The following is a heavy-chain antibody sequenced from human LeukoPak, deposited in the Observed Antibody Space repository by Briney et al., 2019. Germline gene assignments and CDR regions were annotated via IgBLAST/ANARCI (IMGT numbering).Heavy chain of an antibody. Sequence: SETLSLTCAVYGGSFSGYYWSWIRQPPGKGLEWIGEINHSGSTNYNPSLKSRVTISVDRSKNQFSLKLSSVTAADTAVYYCARGPHDSSGYYDYWGQGTLVTVSS. D-gene: IGHD3-22*01. CDR2: INHSGST. CDR1: GGSFSGYY. J-gene: IGHJ4*02. V-gene: IGHV4-34*01. CDR3: ARGPHDSSGYYDY.